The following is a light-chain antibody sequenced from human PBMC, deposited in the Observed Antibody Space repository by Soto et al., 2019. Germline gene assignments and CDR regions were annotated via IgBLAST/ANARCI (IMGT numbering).Light chain of an antibody. CDR3: QQYGSSPWT. CDR2: AAS. V-gene: IGKV3-20*01. J-gene: IGKJ1*01. Sequence: EIVLTQSPGTLSLSPGERATLSCRASQSVSNSYLAWYQQKAGQAPGLLIYAASSRATVIPDRFSGSGSGTHFTLSISRLEPEDFAVYYCQQYGSSPWTFGQGTKVEIK. CDR1: QSVSNSY.